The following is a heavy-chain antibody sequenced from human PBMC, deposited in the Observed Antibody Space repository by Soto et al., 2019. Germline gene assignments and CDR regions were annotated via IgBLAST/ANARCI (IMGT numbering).Heavy chain of an antibody. V-gene: IGHV3-15*07. J-gene: IGHJ5*02. CDR1: GFSFSSAW. CDR3: TTLGPS. Sequence: GGSLRLSCVASGFSFSSAWMNWARQAPGKGLEWVGHIKSKTDGETTDYAASVKGRFTISRDDSENMLYLQMNSLEIEDTAMYYCTTLGPSWGQGTQVTVS. CDR2: IKSKTDGETT.